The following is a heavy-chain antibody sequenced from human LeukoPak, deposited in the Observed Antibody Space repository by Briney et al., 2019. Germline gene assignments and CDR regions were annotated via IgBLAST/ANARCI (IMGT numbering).Heavy chain of an antibody. Sequence: GGSLRLSCAASGFTVSSNYMSWVRQAPGKGLEWVSVIYSGGSTYYADSVKGRFTISRDNSKNTLYPQMNSLRAEDTAVYYCARERHYGSGSEIWGQGTMVTVSS. D-gene: IGHD3-10*01. CDR2: IYSGGST. J-gene: IGHJ3*02. CDR3: ARERHYGSGSEI. CDR1: GFTVSSNY. V-gene: IGHV3-53*01.